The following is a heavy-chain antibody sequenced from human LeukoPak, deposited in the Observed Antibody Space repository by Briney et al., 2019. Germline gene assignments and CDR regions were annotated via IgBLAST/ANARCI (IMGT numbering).Heavy chain of an antibody. D-gene: IGHD3-16*01. Sequence: ASVKVSCKASGYTFTSYGISWVRQAPGQGLEWMGWISTYNGDTNYAQKLQGRVTMITDTSTNTAYMELRSLRSDDTAVYYCAREGLGELTLDYWGQGTLVTDSS. CDR2: ISTYNGDT. CDR3: AREGLGELTLDY. V-gene: IGHV1-18*01. J-gene: IGHJ4*02. CDR1: GYTFTSYG.